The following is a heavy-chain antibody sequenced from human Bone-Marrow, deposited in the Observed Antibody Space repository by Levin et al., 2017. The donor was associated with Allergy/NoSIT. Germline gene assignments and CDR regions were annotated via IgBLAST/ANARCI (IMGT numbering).Heavy chain of an antibody. Sequence: ASVKVSCKASGYTFPDYGISWVRQAPGQGLEWMGWISAYNGDTKNSQRVQGRITMSTDTSTSTAYMDLRSLRLDDTAVYYCARDVPIAAAGTEGFDYWGQGTLVTVSS. J-gene: IGHJ4*02. CDR1: GYTFPDYG. V-gene: IGHV1-18*01. CDR3: ARDVPIAAAGTEGFDY. CDR2: ISAYNGDT. D-gene: IGHD6-13*01.